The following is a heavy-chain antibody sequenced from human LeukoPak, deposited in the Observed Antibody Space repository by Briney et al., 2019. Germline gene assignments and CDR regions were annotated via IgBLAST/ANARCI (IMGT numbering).Heavy chain of an antibody. CDR3: ARANALYCSSTSCLFDY. CDR1: GYTFTCYY. Sequence: ASVKVSCKASGYTFTCYYMHWVGQAPGQGVEWMAWINPNSGGTYYAQNFHDRITMTRDTSISTAYMELSRLRSDDTAIYYCARANALYCSSTSCLFDYWGQGTLVTVSS. CDR2: INPNSGGT. V-gene: IGHV1-2*02. D-gene: IGHD2-2*01. J-gene: IGHJ4*02.